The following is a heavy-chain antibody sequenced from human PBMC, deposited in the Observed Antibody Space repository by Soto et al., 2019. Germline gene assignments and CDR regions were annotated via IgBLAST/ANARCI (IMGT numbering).Heavy chain of an antibody. Sequence: GESLKISCKGSGYSFTSYWIGWVRQMPGKGLEWMGIIYPGDSDTRYSPSFQGQVTISADKSISTAYLQWSSLKASDTAMYYCARLGIVVVPAAMGAFDIWGQGTMVTVSS. D-gene: IGHD2-2*01. CDR2: IYPGDSDT. J-gene: IGHJ3*02. CDR1: GYSFTSYW. V-gene: IGHV5-51*01. CDR3: ARLGIVVVPAAMGAFDI.